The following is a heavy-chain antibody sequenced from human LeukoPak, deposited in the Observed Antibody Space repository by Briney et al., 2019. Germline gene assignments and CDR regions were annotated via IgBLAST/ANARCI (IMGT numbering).Heavy chain of an antibody. Sequence: SETLSLTCTVSGGSISSYYWSWIRQPPGKGLEWIGYIYYSGSTNYNPSLKSRVTISVDTSKNQFSLKLSSVTAADTAVYYCARGAGRLGYSSSWYGAFDIWGQGTMVTVSS. V-gene: IGHV4-59*01. D-gene: IGHD6-13*01. J-gene: IGHJ3*02. CDR3: ARGAGRLGYSSSWYGAFDI. CDR2: IYYSGST. CDR1: GGSISSYY.